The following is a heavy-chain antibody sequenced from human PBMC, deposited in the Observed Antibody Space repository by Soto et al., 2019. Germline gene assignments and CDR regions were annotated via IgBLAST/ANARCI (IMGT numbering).Heavy chain of an antibody. Sequence: GGSLRLSCAASGFTFSSYAMSWVRQAPGKGLEWVSAISGSGGSTYYADSVKGRFTISRDNSKNTLYLQMNSLRAEDTAVYYCAKDVDSGLYQLAIYDAFDIWGQGTMVTVSS. D-gene: IGHD2-2*01. CDR1: GFTFSSYA. CDR3: AKDVDSGLYQLAIYDAFDI. J-gene: IGHJ3*02. CDR2: ISGSGGST. V-gene: IGHV3-23*01.